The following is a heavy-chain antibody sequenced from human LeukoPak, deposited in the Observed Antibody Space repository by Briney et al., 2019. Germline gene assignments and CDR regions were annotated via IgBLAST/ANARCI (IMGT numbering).Heavy chain of an antibody. Sequence: PGRSLRLFCAFSGFTFSSHSMHCVRQASAKGLEYVSAISSNGGSTYYAHSVKGRFTTSRDNSKNTLYLQMGSLRAEDMAVYYCARGYCSSTSCPYYFDYWGQGTLVTVSS. CDR1: GFTFSSHS. J-gene: IGHJ4*02. CDR3: ARGYCSSTSCPYYFDY. V-gene: IGHV3-64*01. D-gene: IGHD2-2*01. CDR2: ISSNGGST.